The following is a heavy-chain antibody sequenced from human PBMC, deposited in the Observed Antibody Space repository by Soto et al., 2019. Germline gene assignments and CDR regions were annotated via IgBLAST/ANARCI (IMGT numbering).Heavy chain of an antibody. CDR1: GGTFSSYA. CDR2: IIPILGTA. CDR3: ARGGLRWLQFQHFDY. D-gene: IGHD5-12*01. Sequence: QVQLVQSGAEVKKPGSSVKVSCKASGGTFSSYAISWVRQAPGQGLEWMGGIIPILGTANYAQKFQGRVTISADESTSTAYMELSSLRSEDTAVYYCARGGLRWLQFQHFDYWGQGTLVTVSS. J-gene: IGHJ4*02. V-gene: IGHV1-69*12.